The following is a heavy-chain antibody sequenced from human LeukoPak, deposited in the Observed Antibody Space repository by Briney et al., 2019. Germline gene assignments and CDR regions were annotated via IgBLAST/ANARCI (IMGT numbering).Heavy chain of an antibody. CDR1: GFTFSNYG. CDR2: VRYDGSNK. CDR3: ASRQPISTTPIDY. V-gene: IGHV3-30*02. D-gene: IGHD3-3*01. Sequence: GGSLRLSCAVSGFTFSNYGMHWVRQAPGKGLEWVAFVRYDGSNKYYADSVEGRFTISRDNSKNTLYLQMNSLRAEDTAVYYCASRQPISTTPIDYWGQGTLVTVSS. J-gene: IGHJ4*02.